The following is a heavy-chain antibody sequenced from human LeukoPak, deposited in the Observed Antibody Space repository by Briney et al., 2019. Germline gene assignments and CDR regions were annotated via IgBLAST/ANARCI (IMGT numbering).Heavy chain of an antibody. J-gene: IGHJ4*02. D-gene: IGHD3-10*01. Sequence: GGSLRLSCAASGFIISNNYMNWVRQAPGRGPEWVAVIYDDGITYYADSVKGRFTISRDDSKNTLHLQMNYLRVDDTAVYYCARDRDYAGSGSPDFWGQGTLVTVSS. CDR2: IYDDGIT. CDR3: ARDRDYAGSGSPDF. V-gene: IGHV3-66*01. CDR1: GFIISNNY.